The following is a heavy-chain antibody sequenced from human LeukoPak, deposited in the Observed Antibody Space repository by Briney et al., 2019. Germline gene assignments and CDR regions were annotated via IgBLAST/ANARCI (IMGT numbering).Heavy chain of an antibody. CDR1: GFTVGSNY. CDR2: IYSDGTT. V-gene: IGHV3-53*01. Sequence: WGSLRLSCAASGFTVGSNYMNWVRQAPGKGLEWVSVIYSDGTTYYADSVKGRFTISRDNSKNTLHLQMNSVRVEDTAVYYCAREGWMDVWGKGTTVTVSS. CDR3: AREGWMDV. J-gene: IGHJ6*04.